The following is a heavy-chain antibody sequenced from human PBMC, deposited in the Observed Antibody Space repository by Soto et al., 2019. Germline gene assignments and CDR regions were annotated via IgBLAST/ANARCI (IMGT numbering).Heavy chain of an antibody. CDR3: ARRGYGDYGLGAFDI. Sequence: PSETLSLTCTVSGGSISSSSYYWGWIRQPPGKGLEWIGSIYYSGSTYYNPSLKSRVTISVDTSKNQFSLKLSSVTAADTAVYYCARRGYGDYGLGAFDIWGQGTMVTVSS. J-gene: IGHJ3*02. D-gene: IGHD4-17*01. V-gene: IGHV4-39*01. CDR1: GGSISSSSYY. CDR2: IYYSGST.